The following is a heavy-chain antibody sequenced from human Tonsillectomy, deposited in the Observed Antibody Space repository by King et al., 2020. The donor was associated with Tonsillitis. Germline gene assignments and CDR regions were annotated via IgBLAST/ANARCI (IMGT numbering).Heavy chain of an antibody. V-gene: IGHV5-10-1*01. J-gene: IGHJ6*02. CDR3: ARTVDTFMDPEHNYGMDV. D-gene: IGHD5-18*01. CDR2: IDPINAYV. CDR1: GYSFTSSW. Sequence: VQLVESGAEVKKPGESLRLSCKGSGYSFTSSWISWVRQMPGKGLEWVGRIDPINAYVNYSPSFQGPFTISAEKSISTPYLQWSRQKATDTAMYNCARTVDTFMDPEHNYGMDVWGQATTMT.